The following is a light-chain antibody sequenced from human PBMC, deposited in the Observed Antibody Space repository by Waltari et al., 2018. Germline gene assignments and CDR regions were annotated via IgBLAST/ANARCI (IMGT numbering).Light chain of an antibody. CDR3: AAWDDSLNGWV. CDR1: SPNIGSNT. J-gene: IGLJ3*02. Sequence: QSVLTQSPSASGTPGQRVTISCSGSSPNIGSNTVNWYKQVPGTAPKLLISTNNQRPSGGPDRVSGSKSGTSASLAISGLQSEDEADYFCAAWDDSLNGWVFGGGTKLSVL. V-gene: IGLV1-44*01. CDR2: TNN.